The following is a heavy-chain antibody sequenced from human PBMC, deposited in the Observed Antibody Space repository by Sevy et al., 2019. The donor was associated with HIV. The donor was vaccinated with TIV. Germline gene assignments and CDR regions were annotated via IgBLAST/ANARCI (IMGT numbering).Heavy chain of an antibody. V-gene: IGHV4-34*01. CDR2: INYIGTT. D-gene: IGHD2-21*01. Sequence: SETLSLTCAVYDGSLSGYYWSWIRQSPGKGLEWIGQINYIGTTNYTPSLSSRLTISVDTSKNQFSRRLRTVTAADTAIYYCARDSYDCGGDCYVSGVFDIWGQGTLVTVSS. CDR1: DGSLSGYY. CDR3: ARDSYDCGGDCYVSGVFDI. J-gene: IGHJ3*02.